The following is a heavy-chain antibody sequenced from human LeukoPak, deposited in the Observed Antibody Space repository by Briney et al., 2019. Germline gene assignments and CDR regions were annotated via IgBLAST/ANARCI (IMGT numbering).Heavy chain of an antibody. Sequence: GGSLRLSCAASGSTVSSYGMSCVRQAPGKGLECVSAVSGSGGSTYYADSVKGRSTISRDNSKTTLYLQMNSLRAEDTAVYYCAKDEGYSGYDCYWGQGTLVTVSS. CDR3: AKDEGYSGYDCY. J-gene: IGHJ4*02. V-gene: IGHV3-23*01. CDR2: VSGSGGST. D-gene: IGHD5-12*01. CDR1: GSTVSSYG.